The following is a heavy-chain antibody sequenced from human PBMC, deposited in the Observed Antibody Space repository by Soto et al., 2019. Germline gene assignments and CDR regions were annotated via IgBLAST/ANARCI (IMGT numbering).Heavy chain of an antibody. Sequence: ASVKVSCKASGYTFTRYAMHWVRQAPGQRLEWMGWINSGKGNTKYSEKFQGRVTITSDTSASTAYMDLSSLRSEDTAMYYCARAGGDCSAANCYVIDYWGQGTLVTVSS. D-gene: IGHD2-2*01. J-gene: IGHJ4*02. CDR1: GYTFTRYA. CDR2: INSGKGNT. V-gene: IGHV1-3*04. CDR3: ARAGGDCSAANCYVIDY.